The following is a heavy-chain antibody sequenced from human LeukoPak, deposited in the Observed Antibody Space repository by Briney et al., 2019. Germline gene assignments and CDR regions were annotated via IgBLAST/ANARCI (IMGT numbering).Heavy chain of an antibody. Sequence: SQTLSLTCAISGDSVSSHSAAWNWIRQSPSRGLEWLGRTYYRPKWFNDYAVSVKSRLTINADTSKNQFSLQLNSVSPEDTAVYYCARDSDYYASGTYYRVGFDPWGQGTLVTVSS. CDR2: TYYRPKWFN. CDR3: ARDSDYYASGTYYRVGFDP. J-gene: IGHJ5*02. D-gene: IGHD3-10*01. V-gene: IGHV6-1*01. CDR1: GDSVSSHSAA.